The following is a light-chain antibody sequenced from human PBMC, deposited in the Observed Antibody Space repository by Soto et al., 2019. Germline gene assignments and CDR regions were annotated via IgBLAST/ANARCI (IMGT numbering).Light chain of an antibody. V-gene: IGKV3-20*01. CDR1: QSISSSY. CDR2: GAS. J-gene: IGKJ2*01. CDR3: QQYGGSPPYT. Sequence: LTQSPGTLSLSPGERATISCRASQSISSSYLAWYQHKPGQAPRLLIDGASSRATGIPHRFSGRGSGTDFTLTIRRLEPEDCGVYYCQQYGGSPPYTFGQGTRLEIK.